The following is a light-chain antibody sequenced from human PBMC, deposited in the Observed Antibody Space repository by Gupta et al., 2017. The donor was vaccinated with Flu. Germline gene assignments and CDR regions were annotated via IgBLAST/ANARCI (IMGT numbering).Light chain of an antibody. Sequence: DIVMTQSPDSLAVSLGERATINCKSSQSILYRSNNQNYLTWYQQKPGQPPKLLIYWASARASGVPDRFVGSASGTDFTLTISRLQAEDAAVYYCQQYYGVPYTFGQGTKLEIK. J-gene: IGKJ2*01. V-gene: IGKV4-1*01. CDR1: QSILYRSNNQNY. CDR2: WAS. CDR3: QQYYGVPYT.